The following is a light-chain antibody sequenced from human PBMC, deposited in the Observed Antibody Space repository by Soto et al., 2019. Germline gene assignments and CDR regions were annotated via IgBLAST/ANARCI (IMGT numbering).Light chain of an antibody. CDR3: QHYNSYPEA. V-gene: IGKV1-17*01. CDR1: QGIRND. CDR2: AAS. Sequence: DILMTPLPYSLTASVGARVTVTYLASQGIRNDLSWYQQKPGKAPKCLIYAASSLQSGVPSRFSGSGSGTEFTLSISSLQADDVATYYCQHYNSYPEAFGHGTKVDIK. J-gene: IGKJ1*01.